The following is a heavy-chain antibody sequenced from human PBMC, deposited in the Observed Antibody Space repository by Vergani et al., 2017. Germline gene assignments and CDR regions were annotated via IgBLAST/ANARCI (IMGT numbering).Heavy chain of an antibody. J-gene: IGHJ4*02. CDR2: NNDIGST. CDR1: GGSFSVYY. CDR3: ARFRGPDIVGTAFDF. D-gene: IGHD5-12*01. V-gene: IGHV4-34*01. Sequence: QVQLQQWGAGLLKPSETLSLTCGVYGGSFSVYYWSWIRQSPGKGLEWIGANNDIGSTNYNPSLKSRVTISVDTSKTQFSLRLNYVAAADTAVYYCARFRGPDIVGTAFDFWAQGTLVTVSS.